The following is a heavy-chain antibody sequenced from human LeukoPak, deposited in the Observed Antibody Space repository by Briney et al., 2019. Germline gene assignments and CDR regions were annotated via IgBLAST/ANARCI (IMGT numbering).Heavy chain of an antibody. V-gene: IGHV1-2*02. Sequence: GASVKVSCKASGYTFTDHYMHWVRQAPGQGLEWVGWINPNSGGTNYAQRFQGRVTMTRDTSIGTAYMELSSLRSDDTAVYYCATRVVAGIPYYFDHWGQGTLVTVSS. CDR3: ATRVVAGIPYYFDH. D-gene: IGHD6-19*01. CDR1: GYTFTDHY. CDR2: INPNSGGT. J-gene: IGHJ4*02.